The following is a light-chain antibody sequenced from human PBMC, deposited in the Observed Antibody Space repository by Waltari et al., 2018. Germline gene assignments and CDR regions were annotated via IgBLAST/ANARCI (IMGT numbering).Light chain of an antibody. CDR2: NDY. CDR1: NSNIGRNV. J-gene: IGLJ3*02. Sequence: QSLLSQPPSASGTPGQWVTISCFGSNSNIGRNVSSWYQQLPRTAPKLLIYNDYQRPSGVPDRFAASKSGTSASLAIGGIQSEDETDYYCASWDDSLKAWVFGGGTKLTVL. V-gene: IGLV1-44*01. CDR3: ASWDDSLKAWV.